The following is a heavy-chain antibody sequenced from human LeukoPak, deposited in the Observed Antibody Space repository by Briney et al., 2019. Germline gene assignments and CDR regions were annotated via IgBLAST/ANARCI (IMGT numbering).Heavy chain of an antibody. J-gene: IGHJ4*02. CDR1: GFTFSSYA. D-gene: IGHD3-16*01. CDR2: ISYDGSNK. V-gene: IGHV3-30-3*01. CDR3: ARGLSGGFPLDY. Sequence: GGSLRLSCAASGFTFSSYAMHWVRQAPGKGLEWVAVISYDGSNKYYADSVKGRFTISRDNSKNTLYLQMNSLRAEDTAVYYCARGLSGGFPLDYWGQGTLVTVSS.